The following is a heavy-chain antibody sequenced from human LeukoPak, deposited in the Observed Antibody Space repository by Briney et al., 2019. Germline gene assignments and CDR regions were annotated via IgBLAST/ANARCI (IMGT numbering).Heavy chain of an antibody. CDR1: GGSISSYY. CDR2: INHSGST. J-gene: IGHJ4*02. D-gene: IGHD3-22*01. CDR3: ARDNYYYDSSGYPLDY. V-gene: IGHV4-34*01. Sequence: PSETLSLTCTVSGGSISSYYWSWLRQPPGQGLEWIGEINHSGSTNYNPSLKSRVTMSVDTSKNQFSLKLSSVTAADTAVYYCARDNYYYDSSGYPLDYWGQGTLVTVSS.